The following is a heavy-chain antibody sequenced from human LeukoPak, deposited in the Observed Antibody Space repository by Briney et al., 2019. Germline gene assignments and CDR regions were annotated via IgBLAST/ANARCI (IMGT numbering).Heavy chain of an antibody. J-gene: IGHJ1*01. CDR3: ARSGGLYTSTWYFHH. CDR1: GGSISRSSYY. Sequence: SETLSLTCTVSGGSISRSSYYWGWIRQPPGKGLEWIGSIYYSGSTYYNPSLKSRVTISVDTSKNQFSLRLSSVTAADSAVYYCARSGGLYTSTWYFHHWGQGTPVTVSS. CDR2: IYYSGST. D-gene: IGHD6-13*01. V-gene: IGHV4-39*01.